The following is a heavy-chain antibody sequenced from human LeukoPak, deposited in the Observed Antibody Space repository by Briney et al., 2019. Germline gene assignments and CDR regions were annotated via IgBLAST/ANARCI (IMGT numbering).Heavy chain of an antibody. D-gene: IGHD6-13*01. J-gene: IGHJ6*02. CDR2: INAGNGNT. CDR3: ARDLTGSAAGGPYGMDV. CDR1: GYTFTSYA. Sequence: ASVKVSCNASGYTFTSYAMHWVRQAPGQRLEWMGWINAGNGNTKYSQKFQGRVTITRDTSASTAYMELSSLRSEDTAVYYCARDLTGSAAGGPYGMDVWGQGTTVTVSS. V-gene: IGHV1-3*01.